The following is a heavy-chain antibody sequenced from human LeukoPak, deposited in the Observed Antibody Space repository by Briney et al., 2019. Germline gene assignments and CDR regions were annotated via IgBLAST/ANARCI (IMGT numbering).Heavy chain of an antibody. J-gene: IGHJ4*02. V-gene: IGHV3-30*02. D-gene: IGHD3-3*01. CDR2: IRYDGSNK. Sequence: GGSLRLSCAASGFTFSSYGMHWVRQAPGKGLEWVAFIRYDGSNKYYADSVKGRFTISRDNSKNSLYLQMNSLRAEDRAVYYCARVSDFWSGYYPGALAEFDYWGQGTLVTVSS. CDR3: ARVSDFWSGYYPGALAEFDY. CDR1: GFTFSSYG.